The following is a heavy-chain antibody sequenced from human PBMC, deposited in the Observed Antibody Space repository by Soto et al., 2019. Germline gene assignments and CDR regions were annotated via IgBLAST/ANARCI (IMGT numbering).Heavy chain of an antibody. Sequence: ASVKVSCKASGYTFTSYGISWVRQAPGQGLEWMGWISAYNGNTNYAQKLQGRVTMTTDTSTSTAYMELRSLRSDDTAVYYCARDPKVPYYSNYYPLDYWGQGTLVTVSS. J-gene: IGHJ4*02. CDR1: GYTFTSYG. CDR3: ARDPKVPYYSNYYPLDY. V-gene: IGHV1-18*01. D-gene: IGHD4-4*01. CDR2: ISAYNGNT.